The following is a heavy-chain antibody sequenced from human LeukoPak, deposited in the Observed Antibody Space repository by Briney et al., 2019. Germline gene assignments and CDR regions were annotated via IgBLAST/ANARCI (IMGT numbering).Heavy chain of an antibody. Sequence: GGSLRLSCAVSGFTFSSYNMHWVRQAPGKGLEWISYISSTSSTIYYADSVKGRLTISRDNAKNLLYLQMNSLRAEDTAVYYCASERYYDILTGDDAFDIWGQGTMVTVSS. CDR1: GFTFSSYN. CDR3: ASERYYDILTGDDAFDI. CDR2: ISSTSSTI. J-gene: IGHJ3*02. V-gene: IGHV3-48*04. D-gene: IGHD3-9*01.